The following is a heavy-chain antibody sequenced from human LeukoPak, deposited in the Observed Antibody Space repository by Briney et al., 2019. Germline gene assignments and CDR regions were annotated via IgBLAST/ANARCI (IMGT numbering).Heavy chain of an antibody. CDR2: INHSGST. J-gene: IGHJ6*03. CDR1: GGSFSGYY. D-gene: IGHD1-26*01. Sequence: SETLSLTCAVYGGSFSGYYWSWIRQPPGKGLEWIGEINHSGSTNYNPSLKSRVTISVDTSKNQFSLKLSSVTAADTAVYYCARDRGELQRNYYYYYYMDVWGKGTTVTVSS. CDR3: ARDRGELQRNYYYYYYMDV. V-gene: IGHV4-34*01.